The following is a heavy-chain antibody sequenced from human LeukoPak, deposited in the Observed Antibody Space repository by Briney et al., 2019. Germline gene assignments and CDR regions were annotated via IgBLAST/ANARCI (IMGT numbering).Heavy chain of an antibody. CDR2: IYYSGST. CDR1: GGSISSSSYY. V-gene: IGHV4-39*01. J-gene: IGHJ4*02. Sequence: PSETLSLTCTVSGGSISSSSYYWGWIRQPPGKGLEWIGSIYYSGSTYYNPSLKSRVTISVDTSKNQFSLKLSSVTAADTAVYYCARGLYYKKYYFDYWGQGTLVTVSS. CDR3: ARGLYYKKYYFDY. D-gene: IGHD3-10*01.